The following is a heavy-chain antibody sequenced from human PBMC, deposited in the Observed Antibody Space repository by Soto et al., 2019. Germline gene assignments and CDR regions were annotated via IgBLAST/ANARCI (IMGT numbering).Heavy chain of an antibody. Sequence: QVQLVQSGAEVKKPGSSVKVSCKASGGTFSSYTISWVRQAPGQGLEWMGRIIPILGIANYAQKFQGRVTSTADKSTSTAYMELSSLRSEDTAVYYCARRGGYYYGMDVWGQGTTVTVSS. CDR2: IIPILGIA. V-gene: IGHV1-69*02. J-gene: IGHJ6*02. D-gene: IGHD3-16*01. CDR1: GGTFSSYT. CDR3: ARRGGYYYGMDV.